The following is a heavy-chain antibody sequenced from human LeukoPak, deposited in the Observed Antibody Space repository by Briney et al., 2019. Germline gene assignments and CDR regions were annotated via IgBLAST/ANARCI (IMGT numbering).Heavy chain of an antibody. D-gene: IGHD3-22*01. CDR2: IYHSGST. CDR1: GGSLTSGGYY. J-gene: IGHJ3*02. V-gene: IGHV4-30-2*01. Sequence: SGTLSLTCTDSGGSLTSGGYYRSWIRQPPGEGLEWLGYIYHSGSTYYNPSLKGRVTISVDRSKNQFSQKLISVTAADTTVYYCARDAHDSSGPGTDAFDIWGQGTRVTVSS. CDR3: ARDAHDSSGPGTDAFDI.